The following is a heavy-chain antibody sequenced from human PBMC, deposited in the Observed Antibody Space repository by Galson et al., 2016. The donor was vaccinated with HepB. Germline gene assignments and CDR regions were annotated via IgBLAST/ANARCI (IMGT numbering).Heavy chain of an antibody. J-gene: IGHJ4*02. Sequence: SETLSLTCTVSGGSISSSSYYWGWIRQPPGKGLEWIGSIYYSGSTYYNPPLKSRFTISVDTSKNQFSLKLSSVTAADAAVYYCATLRPSLQPVGYWGQGTLVTVSS. CDR1: GGSISSSSYY. CDR2: IYYSGST. V-gene: IGHV4-39*01. D-gene: IGHD3-16*01. CDR3: ATLRPSLQPVGY.